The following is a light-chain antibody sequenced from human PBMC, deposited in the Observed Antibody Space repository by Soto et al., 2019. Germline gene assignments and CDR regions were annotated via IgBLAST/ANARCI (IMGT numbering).Light chain of an antibody. CDR1: QAFRNG. Sequence: AIQMTQSPSSLSASVGDRVTIACRASQAFRNGFGWSQQKPWKAPNLLIYTASTLQSGVPSRVGGSGSGTDSTLTISNLQPEHFATYFCQQDYDHPYTFGLGTKLEIK. CDR3: QQDYDHPYT. J-gene: IGKJ2*01. CDR2: TAS. V-gene: IGKV1-6*01.